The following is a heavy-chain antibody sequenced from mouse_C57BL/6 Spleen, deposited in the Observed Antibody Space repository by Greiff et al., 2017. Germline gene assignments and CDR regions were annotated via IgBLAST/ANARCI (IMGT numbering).Heavy chain of an antibody. J-gene: IGHJ3*01. CDR1: GYTFTSYW. CDR3: ARGYYGYDEAWFAY. Sequence: QVQLQQPGAELVKPGASVKLSCKASGYTFTSYWMHWVKQRPGQGLEWIGMIHPNSGSTNYNEKFKSKATLTVDKSSRTAYMQLSSLTSEDSAVYYCARGYYGYDEAWFAYWGQGTLVTVSA. D-gene: IGHD2-2*01. V-gene: IGHV1-64*01. CDR2: IHPNSGST.